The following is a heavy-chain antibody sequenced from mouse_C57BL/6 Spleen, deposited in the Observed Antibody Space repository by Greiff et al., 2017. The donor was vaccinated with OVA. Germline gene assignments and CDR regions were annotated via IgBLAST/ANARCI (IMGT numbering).Heavy chain of an antibody. D-gene: IGHD2-1*01. V-gene: IGHV1-26*01. CDR2: INPNNGGT. CDR3: ARHYGNYDAMDY. J-gene: IGHJ4*01. CDR1: GYTFTDYY. Sequence: EVQLQQSGPELVKPGASVKISCKASGYTFTDYYMNWVKQSHGKSLEWIGDINPNNGGTSYNQKFKGKATLTVDKSSSTAYMELRSLTSEDSAVYYCARHYGNYDAMDYWGQGTSVTVSS.